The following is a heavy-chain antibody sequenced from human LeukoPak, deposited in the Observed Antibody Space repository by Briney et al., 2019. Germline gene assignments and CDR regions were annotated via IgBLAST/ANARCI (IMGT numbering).Heavy chain of an antibody. CDR1: GFTFSDSY. CDR2: ISSSGGTI. CDR3: ARGALRDFYALFYMDI. J-gene: IGHJ6*03. D-gene: IGHD5/OR15-5a*01. Sequence: GGSLRLSCAASGFTFSDSYMSWIRQVPGKGLEWISYISSSGGTIYYADSVKGRFTISRDNAKNSLYLQMNSLRAEDTAVYYCARGALRDFYALFYMDIWGKGTTVTVSS. V-gene: IGHV3-11*01.